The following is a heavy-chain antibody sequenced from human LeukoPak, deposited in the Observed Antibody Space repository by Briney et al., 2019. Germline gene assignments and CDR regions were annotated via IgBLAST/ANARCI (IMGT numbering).Heavy chain of an antibody. Sequence: SETLSLTCTVSGGSISSYYWSWIRQPAGKGLEWIGRIYTSGSTNYNPSLKSRVTMSVDTSKNQFSLKLSSVTAADTAVYYCARDSPRLWFGELSRYYMDAWGKGTTVTVSS. CDR3: ARDSPRLWFGELSRYYMDA. J-gene: IGHJ6*03. V-gene: IGHV4-4*07. CDR1: GGSISSYY. D-gene: IGHD3-10*01. CDR2: IYTSGST.